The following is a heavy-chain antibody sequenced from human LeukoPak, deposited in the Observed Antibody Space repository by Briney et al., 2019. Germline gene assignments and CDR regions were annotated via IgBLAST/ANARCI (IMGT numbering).Heavy chain of an antibody. J-gene: IGHJ4*02. CDR2: ISWNSGSI. D-gene: IGHD3-22*01. CDR3: AKDLYYYDSSGSDY. CDR1: GFTFDDYA. V-gene: IGHV3-9*01. Sequence: GRSLRLSCAASGFTFDDYAMHWVRQAPGKGLEWVSGISWNSGSIGYADSVKGRFTISRDNAKNSLYLQMNSLRAEDTALYHCAKDLYYYDSSGSDYWGQGTLVTVSS.